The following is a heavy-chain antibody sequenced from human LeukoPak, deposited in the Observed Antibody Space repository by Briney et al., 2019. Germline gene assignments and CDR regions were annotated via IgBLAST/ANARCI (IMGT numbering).Heavy chain of an antibody. CDR2: INAGNGNT. J-gene: IGHJ6*02. CDR3: VRALPRITIFGVPKGYYYGMDV. CDR1: GYTFTSYA. V-gene: IGHV1-3*01. D-gene: IGHD3-3*01. Sequence: ASVKVSCKASGYTFTSYAMHWVRQAPGQRLEWMGWINAGNGNTKYSQKFQGRVTITRDTSASTAYMELSSLRSEDTAVYYCVRALPRITIFGVPKGYYYGMDVWGQGPRSPSP.